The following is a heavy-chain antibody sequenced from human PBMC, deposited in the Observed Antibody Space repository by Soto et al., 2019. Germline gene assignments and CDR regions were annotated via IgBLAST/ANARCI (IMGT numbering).Heavy chain of an antibody. CDR1: GFTFSSYG. V-gene: IGHV3-30*18. CDR2: ISYDGSNK. Sequence: GGSLRLSCAASGFTFSSYGMHWVRQAPGKGLEWVAVISYDGSNKYYADSVKGRFTISRDNSKNTLYLQMNSLRAEDTAVYYCAKDEWELLLNYYYYGMDVWGQGTTVTVSS. D-gene: IGHD1-26*01. J-gene: IGHJ6*02. CDR3: AKDEWELLLNYYYYGMDV.